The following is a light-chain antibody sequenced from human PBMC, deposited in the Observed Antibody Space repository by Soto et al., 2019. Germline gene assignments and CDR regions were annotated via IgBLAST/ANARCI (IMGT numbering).Light chain of an antibody. CDR2: DVR. J-gene: IGLJ2*01. V-gene: IGLV2-14*01. CDR1: SSDVGDYNY. CDR3: SSYTSSSTLVV. Sequence: QSALTQPASVSGSPGQSITISCTGTSSDVGDYNYVSWYQQHPGKAPKLMIYDVRNRPSGVSNRFSGSKSGNTASLTISGLQAEDEAEYYCSSYTSSSTLVVFGGGTKLNVL.